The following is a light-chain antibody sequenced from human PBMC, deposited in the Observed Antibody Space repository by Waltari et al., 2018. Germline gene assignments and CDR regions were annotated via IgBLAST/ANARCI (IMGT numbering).Light chain of an antibody. CDR3: ATWDDYLRGV. Sequence: QSVLTQPPSASGTPGQRVTISCSGSSSNIGTNTVNWYQQVPGAAPKLLIYGNNQRPSGVPDRFSGSKSGTSASLAISGLQSEDEADYYCATWDDYLRGVFGGGTKLTVL. V-gene: IGLV1-44*01. J-gene: IGLJ3*02. CDR2: GNN. CDR1: SSNIGTNT.